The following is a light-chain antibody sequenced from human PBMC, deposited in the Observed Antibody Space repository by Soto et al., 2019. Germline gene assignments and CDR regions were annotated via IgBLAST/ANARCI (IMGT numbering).Light chain of an antibody. CDR2: GGS. CDR3: QQIYTFPHA. V-gene: IGKV1-39*01. Sequence: IQMTQCRSALSASVGDRFTITFLASQSISTYLNWYQQKPGKAPNLLIHGGSILPSGVPPRFSGGGVGTDFTLTISSLQPEDFASYYCQQIYTFPHAFGRGTKVDIK. CDR1: QSISTY. J-gene: IGKJ3*01.